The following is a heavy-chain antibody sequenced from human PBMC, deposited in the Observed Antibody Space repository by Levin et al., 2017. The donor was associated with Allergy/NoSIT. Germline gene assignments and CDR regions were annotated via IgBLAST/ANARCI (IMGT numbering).Heavy chain of an antibody. CDR1: GFTFSSYA. J-gene: IGHJ4*02. V-gene: IGHV3-23*01. CDR3: AKDQSSGGYAGDY. D-gene: IGHD6-19*01. CDR2: ISGSGGST. Sequence: GESLKISCAASGFTFSSYAMSWVRQAPGKGLEWVSAISGSGGSTYYADSVKGRFTISRDNSKNTLYLQMNSLRAEDTAVYYCAKDQSSGGYAGDYWGQGTLVTVSS.